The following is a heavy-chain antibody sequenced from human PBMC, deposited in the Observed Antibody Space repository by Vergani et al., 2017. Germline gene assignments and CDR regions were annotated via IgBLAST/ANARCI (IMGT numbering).Heavy chain of an antibody. V-gene: IGHV2-5*04. J-gene: IGHJ6*03. CDR2: IYWNDYQ. CDR3: VYRKTESGTTGCFYPFYYYYYMDV. D-gene: IGHD1-7*01. Sequence: QITLKESGPTLVKPTQTLTLTCTFSGFSLNTRGVSVAWIRQPPGKALVWLALIYWNDYQHYSPSLNNRVTITKDTSKNQVVLTMTNMDYVDTGTYYFVYRKTESGTTGCFYPFYYYYYMDVWGKGTTVTVSS. CDR1: GFSLNTRGVS.